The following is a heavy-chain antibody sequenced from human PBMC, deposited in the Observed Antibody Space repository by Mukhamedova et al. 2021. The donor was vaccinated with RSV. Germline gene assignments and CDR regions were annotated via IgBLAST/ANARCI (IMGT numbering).Heavy chain of an antibody. Sequence: QPPGKGLEWIGYIYYIGSATYKRSLKSRVSMSIDPSKNQFSLKLTSVTAADTAVYYCARGTNYYGSGDYWGQGTLVTVSS. V-gene: IGHV4-59*01. CDR3: ARGTNYYGSGDY. D-gene: IGHD3-10*01. CDR2: IYYIGSA. J-gene: IGHJ4*02.